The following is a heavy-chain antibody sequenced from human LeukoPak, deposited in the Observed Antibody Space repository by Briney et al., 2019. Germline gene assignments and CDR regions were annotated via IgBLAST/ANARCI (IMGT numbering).Heavy chain of an antibody. D-gene: IGHD2-15*01. CDR2: ISAYNGNT. J-gene: IGHJ4*02. CDR3: ATAACSGGSCYFDY. CDR1: GYTFTSYG. Sequence: ASVKVSCKASGYTFTSYGISWVRQAPGQRLEWMGWISAYNGNTNYAQKLQGRVTMTTDTSTSTAYMELRSLRSEDTAVYYCATAACSGGSCYFDYWGQGTLVTVSS. V-gene: IGHV1-18*01.